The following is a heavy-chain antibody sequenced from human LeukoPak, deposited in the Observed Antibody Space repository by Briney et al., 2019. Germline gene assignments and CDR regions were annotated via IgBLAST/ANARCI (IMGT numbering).Heavy chain of an antibody. D-gene: IGHD3-10*01. CDR2: VYYSGST. J-gene: IGHJ1*01. Sequence: PSETLSLTCTVSGGSISSYYWSWIPQPPGKGLEWIGYVYYSGSTNYNPSLKSRVTISVDTSKNQFSLKLSSVTAADTAVYYCATLVRGVMHFQHWGQGTLVTVSS. CDR1: GGSISSYY. V-gene: IGHV4-59*08. CDR3: ATLVRGVMHFQH.